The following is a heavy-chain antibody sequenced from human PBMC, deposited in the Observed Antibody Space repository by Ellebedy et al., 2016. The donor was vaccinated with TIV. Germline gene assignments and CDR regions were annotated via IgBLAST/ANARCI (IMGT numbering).Heavy chain of an antibody. CDR1: GESFTDYY. CDR3: ARGPSDGTGYYYPH. D-gene: IGHD3-22*01. CDR2: INHGGSP. J-gene: IGHJ4*02. Sequence: GSLRLSXAVYGESFTDYYWTWIRQPPGKGLEWIGEINHGGSPNYNPSLKSRVTISVDSSKSQFSLRLKSVTAADTALYFCARGPSDGTGYYYPHWGQGTLVIVSS. V-gene: IGHV4-34*01.